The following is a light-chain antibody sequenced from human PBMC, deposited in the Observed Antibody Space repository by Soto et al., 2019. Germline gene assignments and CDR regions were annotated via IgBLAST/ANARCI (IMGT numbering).Light chain of an antibody. J-gene: IGKJ4*01. CDR2: DAS. CDR3: QQRSNWPPLT. Sequence: EIVLTQSPATLSLSPGERATLSCRASQSVSTYLAWYQQKPGQAPRLLIYDASNRATGIPNRFSGSGSGTDFTLTISNLEPEDFAVYYCQQRSNWPPLTFGGGTKVEIK. V-gene: IGKV3-11*01. CDR1: QSVSTY.